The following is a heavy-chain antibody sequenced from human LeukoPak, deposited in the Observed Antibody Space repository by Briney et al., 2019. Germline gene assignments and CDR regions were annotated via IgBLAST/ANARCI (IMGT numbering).Heavy chain of an antibody. Sequence: GASVKVSGKASGYTFASHGISWVRQAPGQGLEWMGWISANNGNTNYAQKFQGRVTMTTDTSTSTAYMELRSLRFDDTAVYYCARGESCSGGSCPALWYYGMDVWGQGTTVTVSS. D-gene: IGHD2-15*01. J-gene: IGHJ6*02. CDR3: ARGESCSGGSCPALWYYGMDV. CDR1: GYTFASHG. CDR2: ISANNGNT. V-gene: IGHV1-18*01.